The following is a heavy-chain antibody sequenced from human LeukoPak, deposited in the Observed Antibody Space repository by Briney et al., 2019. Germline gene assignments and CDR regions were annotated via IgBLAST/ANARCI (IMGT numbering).Heavy chain of an antibody. CDR3: AKGTVEMATIYFDY. CDR1: GFTFDDYA. V-gene: IGHV3-9*01. J-gene: IGHJ4*02. D-gene: IGHD5-24*01. CDR2: ISWNSGSI. Sequence: PGGSLRLSCAASGFTFDDYAMHWVRQAPGKGLEWVSGISWNSGSIGYADSVKGRFTISRDNAKNSLYLQMNSLRAEDTALYYCAKGTVEMATIYFDYWGQGTLVTVSS.